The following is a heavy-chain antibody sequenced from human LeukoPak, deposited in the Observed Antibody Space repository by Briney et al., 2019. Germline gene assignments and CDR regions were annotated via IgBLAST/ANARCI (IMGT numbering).Heavy chain of an antibody. V-gene: IGHV3-9*01. Sequence: GGSPRLSCAASGFNFDDHAMHWVRHAPGKGLEGVSDISWNSGNIAYADYVKGRFTISRDNAKNSLYLQMNSLRAEDTALYYCAKGSRYSSGWHYFDYWGQGTLVTVSS. CDR3: AKGSRYSSGWHYFDY. D-gene: IGHD6-19*01. CDR2: ISWNSGNI. CDR1: GFNFDDHA. J-gene: IGHJ4*02.